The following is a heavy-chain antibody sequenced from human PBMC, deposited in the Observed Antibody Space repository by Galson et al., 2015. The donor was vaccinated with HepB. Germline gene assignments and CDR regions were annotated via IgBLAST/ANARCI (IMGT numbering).Heavy chain of an antibody. V-gene: IGHV3-53*01. J-gene: IGHJ4*02. Sequence: SLRLSCAASGFTFSSYTMHWVRQSPGKGLEWVSVIYSGGNTYYADSVKGRFTISRDNSKNMVYLQMNSLRAEDTAMYYCARDKIEDSIDWHDFDYWGQGTLVTVSS. D-gene: IGHD6-19*01. CDR3: ARDKIEDSIDWHDFDY. CDR2: IYSGGNT. CDR1: GFTFSSYT.